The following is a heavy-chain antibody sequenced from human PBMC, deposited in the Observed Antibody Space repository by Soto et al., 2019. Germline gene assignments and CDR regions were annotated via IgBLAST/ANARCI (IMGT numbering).Heavy chain of an antibody. CDR1: GFTFSSYD. J-gene: IGHJ4*02. V-gene: IGHV3-64*01. CDR2: ISSNGGTT. CDR3: VRRVAGNYDY. Sequence: EVQLAESGGGMVQPGGSLRLSCVASGFTFSSYDMHWVRQAPGKGLEYVSSISSNGGTTYYGNSEKGRFTISRDNPKNTLYLQMGSLRAEDMGVYYCVRRVAGNYDYWGQGTLVTVSS. D-gene: IGHD1-7*01.